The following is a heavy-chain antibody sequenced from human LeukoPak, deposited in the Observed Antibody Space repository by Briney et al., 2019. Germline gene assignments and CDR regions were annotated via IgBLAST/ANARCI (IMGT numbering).Heavy chain of an antibody. J-gene: IGHJ4*02. CDR1: GFTFSSYS. Sequence: SGGSLRLSCAASGFTFSSYSMNWVRQAPGKGLEWVSYISSSSSTIYYADSVKGRFTISRDNAKNSLYLQMNSLRAEDTAVYYCARDLPYDSGVSNFDCWGQGTLVTVSS. CDR2: ISSSSSTI. CDR3: ARDLPYDSGVSNFDC. D-gene: IGHD3-22*01. V-gene: IGHV3-48*04.